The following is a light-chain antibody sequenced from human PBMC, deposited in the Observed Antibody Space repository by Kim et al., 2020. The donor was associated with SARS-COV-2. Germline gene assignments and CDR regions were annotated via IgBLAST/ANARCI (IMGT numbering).Light chain of an antibody. CDR2: WAS. CDR1: QSILYSSNNKNY. CDR3: QQYYSSPLA. Sequence: DLVMTQSADSLAVSLGERATINCKSSQSILYSSNNKNYLAWYQQKPGQPPKLLIYWASTRESGVPDRFSGSGSGTDFTLTISSLQAEDVAVFYCQQYYSSPLAFGPGTKVDIK. J-gene: IGKJ3*01. V-gene: IGKV4-1*01.